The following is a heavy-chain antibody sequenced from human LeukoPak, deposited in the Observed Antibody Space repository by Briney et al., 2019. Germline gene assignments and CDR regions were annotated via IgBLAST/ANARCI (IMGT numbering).Heavy chain of an antibody. CDR3: ARDRGGGHMDV. J-gene: IGHJ6*03. CDR1: GFTFSNYD. Sequence: PGGSLRLSCSASGFTFSNYDMHWVRQATGKGLEWVSAIGTAGDTYYPGSVKGRFTIYRENAKNSLYLQMNSVRDGDTAVYYCARDRGGGHMDVWGEGTTVTISS. V-gene: IGHV3-13*01. D-gene: IGHD2-15*01. CDR2: IGTAGDT.